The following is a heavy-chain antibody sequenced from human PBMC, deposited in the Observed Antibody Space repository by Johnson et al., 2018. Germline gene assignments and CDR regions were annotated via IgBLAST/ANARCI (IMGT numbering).Heavy chain of an antibody. CDR1: GVSIRNYY. CDR3: AGRSTVTYSFDV. V-gene: IGHV4-59*01. J-gene: IGHJ3*01. CDR2: IYYSGST. Sequence: QVQLQESCPGRVKPSETLSLTCSVSGVSIRNYYWSWIRQAPGKGLQWIGYIYYSGSTNYSPSLKSRLTISVDTSKNQVSLNLSSVTAAATAVYYCAGRSTVTYSFDVWGQGTMVTVSS. D-gene: IGHD1-1*01.